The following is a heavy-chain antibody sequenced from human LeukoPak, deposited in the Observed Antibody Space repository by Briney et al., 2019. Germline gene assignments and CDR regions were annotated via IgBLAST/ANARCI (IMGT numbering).Heavy chain of an antibody. Sequence: GGSLRLSCAASGFTFSSYGMSWVRQAPGKGLEWVSAISGSGGSTYYADSVKGRFTISRDNSKNTLYLQMNSLRAEDTAVYYCAKDQSVAVAEFFDYWGQGTLVTVSS. J-gene: IGHJ4*02. CDR1: GFTFSSYG. D-gene: IGHD6-19*01. CDR3: AKDQSVAVAEFFDY. CDR2: ISGSGGST. V-gene: IGHV3-23*01.